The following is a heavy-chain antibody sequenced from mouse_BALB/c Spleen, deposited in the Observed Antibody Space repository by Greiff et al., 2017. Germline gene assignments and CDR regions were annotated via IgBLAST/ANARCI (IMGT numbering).Heavy chain of an antibody. J-gene: IGHJ3*01. D-gene: IGHD2-4*01. CDR3: ARGWGLRPWFAY. CDR1: GFSLTSYG. CDR2: IWAGGST. V-gene: IGHV2-9*02. Sequence: VMLVESGPGLVAPSQSLSITCTVSGFSLTSYGVHWVRQPPGKGLEWLGVIWAGGSTNYNSALMSRLSISKDNSKSQVFLKMNSLQTDDTAMYYCARGWGLRPWFAYWGQGTLVTVSA.